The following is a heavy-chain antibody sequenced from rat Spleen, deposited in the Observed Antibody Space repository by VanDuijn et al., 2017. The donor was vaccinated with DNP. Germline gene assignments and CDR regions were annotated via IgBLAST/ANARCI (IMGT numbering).Heavy chain of an antibody. CDR2: ISYGGSTT. D-gene: IGHD1-10*01. CDR3: ARHETTTDFDY. CDR1: GFTFNKYW. V-gene: IGHV5-22*01. J-gene: IGHJ2*01. Sequence: EVQLVESGGGLVQPGRSLKLSCVASGFTFNKYWMTWVRQAPKKGLEWVASISYGGSTTYYRDSVKGRFTISRENAKSTLYLQMNSLRSEDTATYYCARHETTTDFDYWGQGVMVTVSS.